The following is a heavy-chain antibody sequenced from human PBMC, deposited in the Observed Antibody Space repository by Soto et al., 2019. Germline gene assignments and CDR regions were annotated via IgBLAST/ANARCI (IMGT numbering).Heavy chain of an antibody. CDR3: AKVSSWYER. V-gene: IGHV3-30*18. J-gene: IGHJ4*02. CDR1: GFTFSNYG. CDR2: ISYDGSNK. D-gene: IGHD6-13*01. Sequence: QVQLVESGGGVVQPGRSLRLSCAASGFTFSNYGVPWVRQAPGKGLEWVAFISYDGSNKYYADSVKGRFTISRDNSKNTLYLQMDNLRGEDTAVYYCAKVSSWYERWGQGTLVTVAS.